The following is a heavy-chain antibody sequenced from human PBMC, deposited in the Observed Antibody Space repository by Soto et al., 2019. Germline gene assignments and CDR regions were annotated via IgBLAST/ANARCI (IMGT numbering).Heavy chain of an antibody. D-gene: IGHD2-2*01. V-gene: IGHV3-7*03. Sequence: HPGGSLRLSCAASGFTFSIYWMSWVRQAPGKGLEWVANIKQDGSEKCYVDSVKGRFTISRDNAKDTLYLQMNSLRAEDTAVYYCAKELRVPAASYYYYGMDVWGQGTTVTVSS. CDR3: AKELRVPAASYYYYGMDV. J-gene: IGHJ6*02. CDR2: IKQDGSEK. CDR1: GFTFSIYW.